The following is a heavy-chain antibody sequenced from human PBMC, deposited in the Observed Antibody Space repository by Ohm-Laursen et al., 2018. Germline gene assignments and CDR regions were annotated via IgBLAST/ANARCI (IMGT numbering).Heavy chain of an antibody. Sequence: GSLRLSCAASGFTFSNYCMHWVRQAPGKGLVWVSRISSVGTSISYADSVKGRFTISRDNAKNMVYLQMNSLRAEDTAVYHCARDPVRGLTDYWGQGTLVTVSS. CDR3: ARDPVRGLTDY. V-gene: IGHV3-74*01. CDR1: GFTFSNYC. D-gene: IGHD3-16*01. CDR2: ISSVGTSI. J-gene: IGHJ4*02.